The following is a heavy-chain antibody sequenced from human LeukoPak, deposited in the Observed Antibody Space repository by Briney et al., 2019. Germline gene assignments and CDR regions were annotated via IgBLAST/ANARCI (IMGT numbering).Heavy chain of an antibody. CDR2: INPISGDT. D-gene: IGHD6-19*01. CDR3: ARGEDSSGWLFDY. Sequence: ASVKVSCKASGYTFIVYYLHWVQQAPGQGLEWMGWINPISGDTNYAQRFQGRVTMTRDKSLSTAYMELNSLRSDDTAVYYCARGEDSSGWLFDYWGQGTLITISS. CDR1: GYTFIVYY. J-gene: IGHJ4*02. V-gene: IGHV1-2*02.